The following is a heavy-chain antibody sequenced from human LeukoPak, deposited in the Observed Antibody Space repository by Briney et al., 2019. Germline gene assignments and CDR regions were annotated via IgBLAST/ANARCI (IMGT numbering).Heavy chain of an antibody. Sequence: PGASLRLSCAASGFTFSSYAMSWVRQAPGKGLEWVSAISGSGGSTYYADSVKGRSTISRDNSKNTLYLQMNSLRAEDTAVYYCAKILASYDSSGLDYWGQGTLVTVSS. CDR3: AKILASYDSSGLDY. V-gene: IGHV3-23*01. D-gene: IGHD3-22*01. CDR2: ISGSGGST. CDR1: GFTFSSYA. J-gene: IGHJ4*02.